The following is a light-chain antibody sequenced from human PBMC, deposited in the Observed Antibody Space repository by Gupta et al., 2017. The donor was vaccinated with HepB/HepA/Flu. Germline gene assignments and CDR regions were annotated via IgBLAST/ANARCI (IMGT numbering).Light chain of an antibody. CDR2: GAS. Sequence: EIVMTQSPATLSVSPGERATLSCRASQSVSSNLAWYQQTPGQAPRLLIYGASTRTTGIPARFSGSGSGTDFTRTISSMQSEDFAVYYCQQYENWPLTFGQGTRLEI. CDR3: QQYENWPLT. V-gene: IGKV3-15*01. J-gene: IGKJ5*01. CDR1: QSVSSN.